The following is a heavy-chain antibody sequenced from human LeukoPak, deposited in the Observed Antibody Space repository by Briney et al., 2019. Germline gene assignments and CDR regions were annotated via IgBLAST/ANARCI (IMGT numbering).Heavy chain of an antibody. D-gene: IGHD3-10*01. CDR1: GGSISSGGYY. CDR3: ARCYGSGSYLGENWFDH. V-gene: IGHV4-31*03. J-gene: IGHJ5*02. Sequence: PSQTLSLTCTVSGGSISSGGYYWSWIRQHPGKGLEWIGYIYYSGSTYYNPSLKSRVTISVDTSKNQFSLKLSSVTAADTAVYYCARCYGSGSYLGENWFDHWGQGTLVTVSS. CDR2: IYYSGST.